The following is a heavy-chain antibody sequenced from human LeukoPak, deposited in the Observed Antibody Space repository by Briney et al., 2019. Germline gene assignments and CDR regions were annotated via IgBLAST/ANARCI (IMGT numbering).Heavy chain of an antibody. Sequence: GSLRLSCAASGFTFSGYWMTWVRQAPGKGLEWVANIKLDGSEKYYVDSVKGRFTISRDNARNSLYLQMNSLRAEDTAVYYCARVSVVSYYFDYWGQGTLVTVSS. CDR2: IKLDGSEK. CDR3: ARVSVVSYYFDY. CDR1: GFTFSGYW. J-gene: IGHJ4*02. V-gene: IGHV3-7*01. D-gene: IGHD2-8*02.